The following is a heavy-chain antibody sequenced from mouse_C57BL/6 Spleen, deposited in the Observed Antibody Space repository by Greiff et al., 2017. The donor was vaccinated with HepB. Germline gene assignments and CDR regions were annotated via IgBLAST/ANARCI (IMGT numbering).Heavy chain of an antibody. CDR3: ARFITTVVAPNYYAMGY. Sequence: EVQLQQSGPELVKPGASVKISCKASGYTFTDYYMNWVKQSHGKSLEWIGDINPNNGGTSYNQKFKGKATLTVDKSSSTAYMELRSLTSEDSAVYYCARFITTVVAPNYYAMGYWGQGTSVTVSS. D-gene: IGHD1-1*01. CDR1: GYTFTDYY. CDR2: INPNNGGT. V-gene: IGHV1-26*01. J-gene: IGHJ4*01.